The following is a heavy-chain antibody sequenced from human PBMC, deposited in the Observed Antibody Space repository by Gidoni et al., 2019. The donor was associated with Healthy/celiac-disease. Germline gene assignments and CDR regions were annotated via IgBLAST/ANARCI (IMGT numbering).Heavy chain of an antibody. J-gene: IGHJ4*02. V-gene: IGHV1-69*04. D-gene: IGHD4-17*01. CDR2: IIPTLGIA. Sequence: QVQLVQSGAEVTKPGSSVKVSCKASGGTFSSYAISWVRQAPGQGLEWMGRIIPTLGIANYAQKFQGRVTITADKSTSTAYMELSSLRSEDTAVYYCARFVDYGDYVGHFDYWGQGTLVTVSS. CDR3: ARFVDYGDYVGHFDY. CDR1: GGTFSSYA.